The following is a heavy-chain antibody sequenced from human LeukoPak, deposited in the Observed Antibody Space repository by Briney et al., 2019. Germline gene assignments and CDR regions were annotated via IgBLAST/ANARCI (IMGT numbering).Heavy chain of an antibody. CDR2: IYSGGST. CDR3: ARLPSGDY. D-gene: IGHD3-10*01. J-gene: IGHJ4*02. V-gene: IGHV3-66*04. CDR1: GFTFSSYA. Sequence: GGSLRLSCAASGFTFSSYAMSWVRQAPGKGLEWVSIIYSGGSTYYADSVKGRFTISRDISKNTLYLQMNSLRAEDTAVYYCARLPSGDYWGQGTLVTVSS.